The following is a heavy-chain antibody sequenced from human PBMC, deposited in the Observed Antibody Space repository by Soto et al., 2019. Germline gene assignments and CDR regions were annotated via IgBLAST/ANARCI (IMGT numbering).Heavy chain of an antibody. J-gene: IGHJ5*02. CDR2: IIPIFGTA. CDR3: ARAQKDYSSGWYGILSWFDP. V-gene: IGHV1-69*13. Sequence: GASVKVSCKASGGTFSSYAISWVRQAPGQGLEWMGGIIPIFGTANYAQKFQGRVTITADESTSTAYMELSSLRSEDTAVYYCARAQKDYSSGWYGILSWFDPWGQGTLVTVS. CDR1: GGTFSSYA. D-gene: IGHD6-19*01.